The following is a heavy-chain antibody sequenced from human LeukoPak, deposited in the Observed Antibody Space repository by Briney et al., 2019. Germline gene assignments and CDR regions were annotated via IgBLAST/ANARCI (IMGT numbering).Heavy chain of an antibody. CDR2: IFHSGSI. CDR3: ARMGVSYYYDSSTYYPTAFDV. J-gene: IGHJ3*01. CDR1: GYSISSGYY. D-gene: IGHD3-22*01. Sequence: SESLSLTCAVSGYSISSGYYWGWIRQSPGKGLECIAIIFHSGSIYYNPSLKSLVTLSVDTSKNQFSLRLNSVTAADTALYYCARMGVSYYYDSSTYYPTAFDVWGQGTMVSVSS. V-gene: IGHV4-38-2*01.